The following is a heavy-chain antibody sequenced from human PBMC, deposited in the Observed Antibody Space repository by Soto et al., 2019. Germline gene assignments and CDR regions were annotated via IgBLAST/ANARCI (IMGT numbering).Heavy chain of an antibody. Sequence: PSETLSLTCTVSGGSISSSSYYWGWIRQPPGKGLEWIGSIYYGGSTYYNPSLKSRVTISVDTSKNQFSLKLSSVTAADTAVYYCASLGPDYDSSGDYYSYGMDVWGQGTTVTLSS. V-gene: IGHV4-39*01. CDR1: GGSISSSSYY. D-gene: IGHD3-22*01. J-gene: IGHJ6*02. CDR2: IYYGGST. CDR3: ASLGPDYDSSGDYYSYGMDV.